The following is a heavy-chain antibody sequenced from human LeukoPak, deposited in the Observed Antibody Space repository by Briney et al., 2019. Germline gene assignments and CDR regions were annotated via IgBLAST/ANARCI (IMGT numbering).Heavy chain of an antibody. V-gene: IGHV4-4*02. CDR1: GTSISLSNW. CDR3: TRSYFGSGTFNGFDY. D-gene: IGHD3-10*01. CDR2: IYHSGTT. Sequence: SETLSLTCAVSGTSISLSNWWTWVRQPPGKGLEWIGEIYHSGTTNYNPSLKSRVTISLDKSRNQFSLNLNSVSAADTAVYYCTRSYFGSGTFNGFDYWGQGTLVTVSS. J-gene: IGHJ4*02.